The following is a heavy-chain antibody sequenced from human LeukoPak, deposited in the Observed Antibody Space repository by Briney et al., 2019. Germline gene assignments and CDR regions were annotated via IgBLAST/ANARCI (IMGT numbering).Heavy chain of an antibody. CDR2: ISGRTGGT. V-gene: IGHV3-23*01. CDR3: AKCGNSGCHLIDY. D-gene: IGHD5-12*01. Sequence: GGSLRLSCAASGFTFNTNAMSWVRQAPGKGLEWVSAISGRTGGTYYADPVKGRFTISRDNSKSTLYLQMDSLGAEDTAVYYCAKCGNSGCHLIDYWGQGTLVTVSS. J-gene: IGHJ4*02. CDR1: GFTFNTNA.